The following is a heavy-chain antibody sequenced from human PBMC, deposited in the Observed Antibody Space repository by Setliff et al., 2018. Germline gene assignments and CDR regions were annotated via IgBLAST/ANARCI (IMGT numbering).Heavy chain of an antibody. CDR3: AKDRVPDNIWDFDS. CDR2: ILGGGGNGGRGT. J-gene: IGHJ5*01. Sequence: GESLTISCVGSGYTFSTYSMVWVRQAPGKGLQWVSGILGGGGNGGRGTIYADSVRGRFIISRDNSKNTLYLHMNSLRAEDTALYYCAKDRVPDNIWDFDSWGPGTLVTVSS. V-gene: IGHV3-23*01. D-gene: IGHD1-26*01. CDR1: GYTFSTYS.